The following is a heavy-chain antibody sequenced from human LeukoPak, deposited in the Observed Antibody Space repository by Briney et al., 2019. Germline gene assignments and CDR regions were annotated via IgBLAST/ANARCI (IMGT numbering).Heavy chain of an antibody. J-gene: IGHJ4*02. CDR3: ARVHSGILTGYSELDY. Sequence: ASVKVSCKASGYTFTSYGISWVRQAPGQGLEWVGWISTYNGNTNYAQKLQGRVTMTTDTSTSTAYMELRSLRSDDTAVYYCARVHSGILTGYSELDYWGQGTLVTVSS. D-gene: IGHD3-9*01. CDR1: GYTFTSYG. V-gene: IGHV1-18*01. CDR2: ISTYNGNT.